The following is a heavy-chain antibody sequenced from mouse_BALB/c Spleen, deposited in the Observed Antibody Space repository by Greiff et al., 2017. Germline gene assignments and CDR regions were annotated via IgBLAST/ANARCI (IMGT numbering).Heavy chain of an antibody. Sequence: QVQLKQSGAELMKPGASVKISCKATGYTFSSYWIAWVKQRPGHGLEWIGEILPGSGSTNYNEKFKGKATFTADTSSNTAYMQLSSLTSEDSAVYYCARWSGGNWYFDVWGAGTTVTVSS. CDR3: ARWSGGNWYFDV. J-gene: IGHJ1*01. CDR1: GYTFSSYW. V-gene: IGHV1-9*01. CDR2: ILPGSGST. D-gene: IGHD1-1*02.